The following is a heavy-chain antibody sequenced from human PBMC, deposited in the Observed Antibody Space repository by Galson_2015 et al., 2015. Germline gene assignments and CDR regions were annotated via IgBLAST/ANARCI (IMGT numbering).Heavy chain of an antibody. CDR3: ARDIMITFGGVIDLRYYFFYYGMDV. CDR2: INSDGSST. D-gene: IGHD3-16*02. V-gene: IGHV3-74*01. J-gene: IGHJ6*02. Sequence: SLRLSCAASGFTFSSYWMHWVRQAPGKGLVWVSRINSDGSSTSYADSVKGRFTISRDNAKNTLYLQMNSLRAEDTAVYYCARDIMITFGGVIDLRYYFFYYGMDVWGQGTTVTVSS. CDR1: GFTFSSYW.